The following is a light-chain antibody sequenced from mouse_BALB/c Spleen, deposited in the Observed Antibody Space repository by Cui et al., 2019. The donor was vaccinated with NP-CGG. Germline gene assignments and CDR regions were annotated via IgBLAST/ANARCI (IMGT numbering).Light chain of an antibody. Sequence: QAVVTQEYALTTSPGETVTLTCRPTTRAVTTSNYATCFHEKQDHFFSALIGGTTNRAPGVLPRFSCSLIVDKTALPTTGGQTADEAIYFCALLYSINNWVFGGGTKLTVL. CDR2: GTT. CDR3: ALLYSINNWV. V-gene: IGLV1*01. J-gene: IGLJ1*01. CDR1: TRAVTTSNY.